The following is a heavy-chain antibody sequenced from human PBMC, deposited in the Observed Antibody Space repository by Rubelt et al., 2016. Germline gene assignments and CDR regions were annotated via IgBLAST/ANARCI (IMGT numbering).Heavy chain of an antibody. V-gene: IGHV4-34*01. Sequence: QVQLQQWGAGLLKPSETLSLTCAVYGGSFSGYYWSWIRQPPGKGLEWIGEINHSGSTNYNPYLKSRVTTSVDTTKNKFPLKLGSVTAAGTAVYYCARGPSPHNWFDPWGQGTLVTVSS. CDR3: ARGPSPHNWFDP. CDR2: INHSGST. CDR1: GGSFSGYY. J-gene: IGHJ5*02.